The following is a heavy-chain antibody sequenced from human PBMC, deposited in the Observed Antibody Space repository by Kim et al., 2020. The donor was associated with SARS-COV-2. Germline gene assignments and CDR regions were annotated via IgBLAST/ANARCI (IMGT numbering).Heavy chain of an antibody. Sequence: SVKVSCKASGGTFSSYAISWVRQAPGQGLEWMGGIIPIFGTANYAQKFQGRVTITADESTSTAYMELSSLRSEDTAVYYCAGGGGYSGYDPTYFDYWGQGTLVTVSS. V-gene: IGHV1-69*13. CDR3: AGGGGYSGYDPTYFDY. J-gene: IGHJ4*02. D-gene: IGHD5-12*01. CDR2: IIPIFGTA. CDR1: GGTFSSYA.